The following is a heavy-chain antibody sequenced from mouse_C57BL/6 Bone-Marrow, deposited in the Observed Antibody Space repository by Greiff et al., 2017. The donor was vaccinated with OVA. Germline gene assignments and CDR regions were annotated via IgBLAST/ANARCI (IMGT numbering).Heavy chain of an antibody. D-gene: IGHD2-2*01. J-gene: IGHJ2*01. CDR3: SGVTAGFDY. CDR2: IHPRSGNT. Sequence: QVQLKQPGAELARPGASVKLSCKASGYTFTSYGISWVKQRTGQGLEWIGVIHPRSGNTYYNEKFKGKATLTADKSSSTAYMVLRRLTSEDSAVCYCSGVTAGFDYWGQGTTLTVSA. CDR1: GYTFTSYG. V-gene: IGHV1-81*01.